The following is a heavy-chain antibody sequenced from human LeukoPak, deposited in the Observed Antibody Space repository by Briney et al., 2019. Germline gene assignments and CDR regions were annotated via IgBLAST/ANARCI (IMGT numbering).Heavy chain of an antibody. CDR2: IYYSGST. CDR3: ARDIPTIGYGMDV. Sequence: SETLSLTCTVSGGSISSYYWSWIRQPPGKGLEWIGYIYYSGSTNYNPSLKSRVTISVDTSKDQFSLKLSSVTAADTAVYYCARDIPTIGYGMDVWGQGTTVTVSS. V-gene: IGHV4-59*01. J-gene: IGHJ6*02. CDR1: GGSISSYY. D-gene: IGHD5-24*01.